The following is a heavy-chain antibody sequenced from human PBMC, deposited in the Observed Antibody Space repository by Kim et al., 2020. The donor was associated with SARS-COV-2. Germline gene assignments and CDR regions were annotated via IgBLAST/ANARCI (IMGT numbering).Heavy chain of an antibody. CDR3: TREGGYYYDSSGYYYGHFDF. J-gene: IGHJ4*02. CDR1: GFTFGDYA. Sequence: GGSLRLSCTASGFTFGDYAMSWVRQAPGKGLEWVGFIRSKAYGGTTEYAASVKGRFTISRDDSKSIAYLQMNSLETEDTAVYYCTREGGYYYDSSGYYYGHFDFWGPGTLVTVSS. D-gene: IGHD3-22*01. CDR2: IRSKAYGGTT. V-gene: IGHV3-49*04.